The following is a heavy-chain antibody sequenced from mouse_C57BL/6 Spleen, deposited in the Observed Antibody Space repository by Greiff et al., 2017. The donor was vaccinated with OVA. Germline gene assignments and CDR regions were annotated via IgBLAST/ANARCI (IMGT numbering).Heavy chain of an antibody. J-gene: IGHJ2*01. D-gene: IGHD2-1*01. CDR2: IDPSDSYT. V-gene: IGHV1-50*01. CDR3: ARGGNGFDY. CDR1: GYTFTSYW. Sequence: QVQLQQPGAELVKPGASVKLSCKASGYTFTSYWMHWVKQRPGQGLEWIGEIDPSDSYTNYNQKVKGKATLTVDTASSTAYMQLSSLTAEDSAVYYCARGGNGFDYWGQGTTLTVSS.